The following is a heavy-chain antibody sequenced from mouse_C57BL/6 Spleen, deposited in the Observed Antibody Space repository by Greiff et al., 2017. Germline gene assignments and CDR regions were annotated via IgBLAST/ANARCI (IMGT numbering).Heavy chain of an antibody. Sequence: EVKLVESGPELVKPGASVKIPCKASGYTFTDYNMDWVKQSHGKSLEWIGDINPNNGGTIYNQKFKGKATLTVDKSSSTAYMELRSLTSEDTAVYYCARGGDYAPDWYFDVWGTGTTVTVSS. CDR2: INPNNGGT. CDR3: ARGGDYAPDWYFDV. CDR1: GYTFTDYN. V-gene: IGHV1-18*01. D-gene: IGHD2-4*01. J-gene: IGHJ1*03.